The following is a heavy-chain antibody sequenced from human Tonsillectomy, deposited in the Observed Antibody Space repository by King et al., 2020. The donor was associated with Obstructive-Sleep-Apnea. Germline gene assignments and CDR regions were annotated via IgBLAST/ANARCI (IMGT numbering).Heavy chain of an antibody. J-gene: IGHJ4*02. CDR3: ARGGDYGDYRTAVGADY. CDR1: GGSISSGAYS. V-gene: IGHV4-30-4*07. D-gene: IGHD4-17*01. Sequence: QLQESGPGLVKPSQTLSLTCAVSGGSISSGAYSWIWIRQPPGKGLEWSGYIYYSVSTYYNPSPKSRVTISVETSNNQFSLKLSSVTAADTAVYYCARGGDYGDYRTAVGADYWGQGTLVTVSS. CDR2: IYYSVST.